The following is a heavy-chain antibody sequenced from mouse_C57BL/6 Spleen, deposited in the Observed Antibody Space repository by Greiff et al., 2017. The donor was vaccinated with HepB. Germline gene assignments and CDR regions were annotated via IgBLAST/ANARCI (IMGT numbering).Heavy chain of an antibody. CDR2: ISDGGSYT. Sequence: EVQLVESGGGLVKPGGSLKLSCAASGFTFSSYAMSWVRQTPEKRLEWVATISDGGSYTYYPDNVKGRFTISRDNAKNNLYLQMSHLKSEDTAMYYCARITTAAYWGQGTLVTVSA. J-gene: IGHJ3*01. D-gene: IGHD1-2*01. CDR1: GFTFSSYA. V-gene: IGHV5-4*01. CDR3: ARITTAAY.